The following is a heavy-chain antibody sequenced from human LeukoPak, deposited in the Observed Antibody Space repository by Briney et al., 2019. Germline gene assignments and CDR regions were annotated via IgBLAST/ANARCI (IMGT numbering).Heavy chain of an antibody. CDR1: GFTFSSYA. J-gene: IGHJ4*02. V-gene: IGHV3-23*01. Sequence: GVSLRLSCAASGFTFSSYAMSWVRQAPGKGLEWVSAISGSGGSTYYADSVKGRFTISRDNSKNTLYLQMNSLRAEDTAVYYCAKDVIAVGSFDYWGQGTLVTVSS. D-gene: IGHD6-19*01. CDR3: AKDVIAVGSFDY. CDR2: ISGSGGST.